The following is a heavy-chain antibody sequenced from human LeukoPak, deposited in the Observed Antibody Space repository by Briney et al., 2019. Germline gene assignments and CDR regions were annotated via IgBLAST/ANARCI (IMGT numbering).Heavy chain of an antibody. V-gene: IGHV1-18*01. CDR1: GYTFTSYG. CDR3: ARDLSGIAVAGTLDY. D-gene: IGHD6-19*01. Sequence: ALVKVSCKASGYTFTSYGISWVRQAPGQGLEWMGWISAYNSNTNYAQKLQGRITMTTDTSTSTAYMELRSLRSDDTAVYYCARDLSGIAVAGTLDYWGQGTLVTVSS. CDR2: ISAYNSNT. J-gene: IGHJ4*02.